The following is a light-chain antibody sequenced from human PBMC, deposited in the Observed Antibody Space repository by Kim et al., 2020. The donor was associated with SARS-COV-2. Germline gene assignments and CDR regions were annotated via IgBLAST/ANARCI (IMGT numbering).Light chain of an antibody. CDR1: QSVVSNY. J-gene: IGKJ1*01. CDR3: QQYNRSPRT. V-gene: IGKV3-20*01. CDR2: GAS. Sequence: EIVLTQSPGTLSLSPGERATLSCRASQSVVSNYLAWYQQKPGQAPRLLIYGASSRATGIPDRFSGSGSGTDFTLTITRLEPEDSAVYYCQQYNRSPRTFGRGTKVDIK.